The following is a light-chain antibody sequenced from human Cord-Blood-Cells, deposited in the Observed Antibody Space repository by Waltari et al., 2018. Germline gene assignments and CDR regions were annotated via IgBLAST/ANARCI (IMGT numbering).Light chain of an antibody. V-gene: IGKV1-39*01. CDR2: AAS. Sequence: DIQMTQSPSSLSASVGDRVTITCRASQSISRYFNWYQQKPGKAPKHLIYAASSLQSGVPSRFSGSGSGTDFTLTISSRQPEDFATYYCQQSYSTPRTFGQGTKVEIK. CDR3: QQSYSTPRT. CDR1: QSISRY. J-gene: IGKJ1*01.